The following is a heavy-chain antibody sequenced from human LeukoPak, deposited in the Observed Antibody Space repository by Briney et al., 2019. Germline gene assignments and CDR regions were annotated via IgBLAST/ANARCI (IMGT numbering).Heavy chain of an antibody. CDR1: GYTFTSYD. J-gene: IGHJ6*03. D-gene: IGHD3-3*01. Sequence: ASVKVSCKASGYTFTSYDINWVRQATGQGLEWMGWMNPKSGDTGYAQKFQGRVTMTRNTSISTAYMELSSLRSEDTAVYYCARADVGDYDFWSGRFGGPYHYYMDVWGKGTTVTVSS. CDR3: ARADVGDYDFWSGRFGGPYHYYMDV. CDR2: MNPKSGDT. V-gene: IGHV1-8*01.